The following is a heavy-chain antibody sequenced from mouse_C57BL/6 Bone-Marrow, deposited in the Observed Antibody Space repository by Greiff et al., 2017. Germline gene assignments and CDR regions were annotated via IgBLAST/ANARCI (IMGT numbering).Heavy chain of an antibody. CDR3: ARPPYYGSSHWYFDV. V-gene: IGHV5-9*01. CDR1: GFTFSSYT. CDR2: ISGGGGNT. Sequence: DVHLVESGGGLVKPGGSLKLSCAASGFTFSSYTMSWVRQTPEKRLEWVATISGGGGNTYYPDSVKGRFTISRDNAKNTLYLQMSSLRSEDTALXYCARPPYYGSSHWYFDVWGTGTTVTVSS. J-gene: IGHJ1*03. D-gene: IGHD1-1*01.